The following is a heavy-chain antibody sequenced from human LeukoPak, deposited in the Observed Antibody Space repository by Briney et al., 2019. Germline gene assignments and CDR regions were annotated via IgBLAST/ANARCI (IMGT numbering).Heavy chain of an antibody. V-gene: IGHV3-21*01. CDR1: GFSFNSYT. J-gene: IGHJ6*02. CDR2: ISPVSSYT. D-gene: IGHD2/OR15-2a*01. Sequence: GSLRLSCLASGFSFNSYTMNWVREAPGKGLEWVSTISPVSSYTWYAESVKGRFTVSRDNPKNSLYLQMDSLRAEDTAVYYCVRDVSRRIGMDVWGQGTTVTVSS. CDR3: VRDVSRRIGMDV.